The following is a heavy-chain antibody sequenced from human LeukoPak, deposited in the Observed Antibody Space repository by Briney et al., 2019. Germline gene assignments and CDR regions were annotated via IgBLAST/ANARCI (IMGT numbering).Heavy chain of an antibody. CDR1: GYTFTSYY. CDR3: ARAAATRHFDY. D-gene: IGHD2-15*01. Sequence: ASVKVSCKASGYTFTSYYMHWVRQAPGQGLEWMGIINPSGGSTSYAQKFQGRVTMTRDTSTSTAYMELSSLRSEDTAVYYCARAAATRHFDYWGQGTLVTVSS. V-gene: IGHV1-46*01. J-gene: IGHJ4*02. CDR2: INPSGGST.